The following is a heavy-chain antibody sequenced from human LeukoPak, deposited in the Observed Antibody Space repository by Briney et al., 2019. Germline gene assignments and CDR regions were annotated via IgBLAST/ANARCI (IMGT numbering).Heavy chain of an antibody. CDR2: IWYDGSNK. J-gene: IGHJ4*02. CDR3: AKGPPETAMATAFDY. CDR1: GFSFSSYG. Sequence: PGGSLRLSCAASGFSFSSYGMHWVRQSPGKGLEWVAVIWYDGSNKYYADSVKGRFTISRDNSKNTLYLQMNSLRAEDTALYYCAKGPPETAMATAFDYWGQGTLVTVSS. D-gene: IGHD5-18*01. V-gene: IGHV3-33*06.